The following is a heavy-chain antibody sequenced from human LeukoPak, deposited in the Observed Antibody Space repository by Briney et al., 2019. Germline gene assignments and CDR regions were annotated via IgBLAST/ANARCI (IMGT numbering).Heavy chain of an antibody. Sequence: GGSLRLSCIASGFIFSNYAMSWVRQAPGKGLEWVANIKQDGSEKYYVDSVKGRFTISRDNAKNSLYLQMNSLRAEDTAVYYCVRAMDVWGQGTTVTVSS. CDR2: IKQDGSEK. CDR1: GFIFSNYA. J-gene: IGHJ6*02. CDR3: VRAMDV. V-gene: IGHV3-7*01.